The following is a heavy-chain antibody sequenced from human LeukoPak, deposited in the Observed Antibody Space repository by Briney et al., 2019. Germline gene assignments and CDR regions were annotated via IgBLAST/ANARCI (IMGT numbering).Heavy chain of an antibody. J-gene: IGHJ4*02. CDR2: IGASGGST. Sequence: GGSLRLSCATSGFTFSSYAMSWVRQAPGKGLEWVSGIGASGGSTYYADSVKGRFTISRDNSKNTLYLQMNSLRTEDTAVYYCAKAEGYNILTGLDYWGQGTLVTVSS. CDR3: AKAEGYNILTGLDY. CDR1: GFTFSSYA. V-gene: IGHV3-23*01. D-gene: IGHD3-9*01.